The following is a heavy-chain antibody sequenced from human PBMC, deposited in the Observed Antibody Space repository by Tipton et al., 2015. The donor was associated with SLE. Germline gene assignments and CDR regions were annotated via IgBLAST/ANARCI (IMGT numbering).Heavy chain of an antibody. CDR3: ARMPSGSPLDWYFDL. V-gene: IGHV4-4*07. Sequence: TLSLTCTVSGASIRSFYWSWIRQSAGGGLQWIGRIYVGGSTNYNPSLKSRVTFFVDTSNNQFSLKLTSVTAADTAVYYCARMPSGSPLDWYFDLWGRGTLVPVSS. CDR1: GASIRSFY. CDR2: IYVGGST. J-gene: IGHJ2*01. D-gene: IGHD1-26*01.